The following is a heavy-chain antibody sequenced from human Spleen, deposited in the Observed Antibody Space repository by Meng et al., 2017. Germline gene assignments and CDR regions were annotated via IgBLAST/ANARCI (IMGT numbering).Heavy chain of an antibody. Sequence: GGSLRLSCAASGFTFDDYAMHWVRQAPGKGLEWVSSISSSSSYIYYADSVKGRFTISRDNAKNSLYLQMNSLRAEDTAVYYCARDPPNYDFWSGYYYGMDVWGQGTTVTVSS. J-gene: IGHJ6*02. D-gene: IGHD3-3*01. CDR1: GFTFDDYA. V-gene: IGHV3-21*01. CDR2: ISSSSSYI. CDR3: ARDPPNYDFWSGYYYGMDV.